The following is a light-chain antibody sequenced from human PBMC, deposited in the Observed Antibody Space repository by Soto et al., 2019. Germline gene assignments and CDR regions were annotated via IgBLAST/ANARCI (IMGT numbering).Light chain of an antibody. CDR1: QTVGSN. Sequence: EIVMTQSPATLSVSPGERATLSCRASQTVGSNLAWYQQKPGQPPRLLIYDASTRATGIPVRFRGSGSGTQFTLTISSLQSEDSAVYDCHQYTNWLALTFGGGTKVEIK. CDR3: HQYTNWLALT. J-gene: IGKJ4*01. CDR2: DAS. V-gene: IGKV3-15*01.